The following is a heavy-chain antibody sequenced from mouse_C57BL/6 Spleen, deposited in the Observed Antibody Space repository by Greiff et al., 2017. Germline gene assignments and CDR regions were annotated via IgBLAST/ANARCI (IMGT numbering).Heavy chain of an antibody. V-gene: IGHV1-59*01. J-gene: IGHJ3*01. CDR3: ARFGDYDVTWFAY. Sequence: QVQLQQPGAELVRPGTSVKLSCKASGYTFTSYWMHWVKQRPGQGLEWIGVIDPSDSYTNYNQKFKGKDTLTVDTSSSTAYMQLSSLTSEDSAVYYCARFGDYDVTWFAYWGQGTLVTVSA. CDR2: IDPSDSYT. CDR1: GYTFTSYW. D-gene: IGHD2-4*01.